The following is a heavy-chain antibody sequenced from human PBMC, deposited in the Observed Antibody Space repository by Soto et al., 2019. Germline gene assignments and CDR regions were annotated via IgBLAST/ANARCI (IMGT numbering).Heavy chain of an antibody. CDR2: IFHDGTA. J-gene: IGHJ4*02. V-gene: IGHV4-4*02. Sequence: SETLSLTCSVSGVSLTSGNWWTWVRQSPQRGLEYIGEIFHDGTANYYPSFERRVAMSVDTSRNQFSLKLTSVTAADTAVYFCARLGYDTRLNYMYFDCWGQGTRVTVSS. CDR3: ARLGYDTRLNYMYFDC. CDR1: GVSLTSGNW. D-gene: IGHD2-2*01.